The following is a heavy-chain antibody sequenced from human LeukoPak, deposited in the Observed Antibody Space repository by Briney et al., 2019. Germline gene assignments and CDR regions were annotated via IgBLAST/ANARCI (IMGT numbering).Heavy chain of an antibody. CDR1: GYTFTSYA. D-gene: IGHD6-13*01. CDR2: INAGNGNT. CDR3: ARDSAIWQQLVRGWFDP. V-gene: IGHV1-3*01. Sequence: GASVKVSCKASGYTFTSYAMHWVRQAPGQRLKWMGWINAGNGNTKYSQKFQGRVTITRDTSASTAYMELSSLRSEDTAVYYCARDSAIWQQLVRGWFDPWGQGTLVTVSS. J-gene: IGHJ5*02.